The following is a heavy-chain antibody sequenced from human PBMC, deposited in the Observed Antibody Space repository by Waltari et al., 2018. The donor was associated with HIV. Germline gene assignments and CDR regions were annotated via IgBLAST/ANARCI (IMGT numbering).Heavy chain of an antibody. CDR2: INNDGSNT. CDR3: AKGGTSGYTFGFGR. J-gene: IGHJ1*01. D-gene: IGHD5-18*01. V-gene: IGHV3-74*01. CDR1: GFTFSSYW. Sequence: EVQLVESGGGLVQPGGSLRLSCAASGFTFSSYWMPWVRQAPGKGLVCVSRINNDGSNTSHADSVKGRFTISRDNARNTLYLQMNSLGAEDTAMFYCAKGGTSGYTFGFGRWGQGTLVTVSS.